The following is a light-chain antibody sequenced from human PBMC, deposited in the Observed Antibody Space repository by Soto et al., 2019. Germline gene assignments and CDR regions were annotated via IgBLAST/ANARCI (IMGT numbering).Light chain of an antibody. J-gene: IGLJ1*01. Sequence: QSVLTQPPSASGTPGQRVTISCSGGSSNIGTYRVSWYQHFPGTAPRLLIYSDNQRPSGVPDRFSAYKSGASASLAISGLQSEDEAYFYCAAWDDSLSGCVFGTGTKVTVL. V-gene: IGLV1-44*01. CDR3: AAWDDSLSGCV. CDR2: SDN. CDR1: SSNIGTYR.